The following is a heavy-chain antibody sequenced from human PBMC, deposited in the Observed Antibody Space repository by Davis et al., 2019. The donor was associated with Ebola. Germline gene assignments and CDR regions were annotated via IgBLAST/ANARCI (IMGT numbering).Heavy chain of an antibody. CDR3: AKVVGATRRYYFDY. D-gene: IGHD1-26*01. CDR2: ISGSGGGT. V-gene: IGHV3-23*01. J-gene: IGHJ4*02. Sequence: PGGSLRLSCAASGFTFSGYAMSWVRQAPGKGLEWVSAISGSGGGTYYADSVKGRFTISRDNSKNTLYLQMNSLRAEDTAVYYCAKVVGATRRYYFDYWGQGTLVTVSS. CDR1: GFTFSGYA.